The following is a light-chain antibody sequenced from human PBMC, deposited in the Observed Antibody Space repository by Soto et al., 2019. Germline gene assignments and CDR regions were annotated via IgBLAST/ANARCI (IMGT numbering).Light chain of an antibody. CDR2: HVT. CDR3: CSLTTSHTYV. V-gene: IGLV2-14*03. J-gene: IGLJ1*01. CDR1: SSYIGHYDY. Sequence: QSVLTQPASVSGSPGQSITISCPGTSSYIGHYDYVSWYQQHPGKAPKLIIYHVTYRPSGVSNRYSGSKSGNSASLTISGLQADDEADYYCCSLTTSHTYVFGSGNKVTVL.